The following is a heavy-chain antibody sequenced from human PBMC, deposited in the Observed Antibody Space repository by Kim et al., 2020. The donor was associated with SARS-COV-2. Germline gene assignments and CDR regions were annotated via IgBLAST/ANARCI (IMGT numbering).Heavy chain of an antibody. V-gene: IGHV3-74*01. CDR3: ARRQFSSGWYYFDY. J-gene: IGHJ4*02. D-gene: IGHD6-19*01. Sequence: ADSVKGRFTISRDNAKNTLYLQMTSLRAEDTAVYYCARRQFSSGWYYFDYWGQGTLVTVSS.